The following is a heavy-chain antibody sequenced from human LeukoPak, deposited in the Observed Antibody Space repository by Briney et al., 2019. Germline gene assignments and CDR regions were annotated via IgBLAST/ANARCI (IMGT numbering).Heavy chain of an antibody. CDR1: GGTFSSHA. V-gene: IGHV1-69*05. CDR2: IIPIFGTA. Sequence: GASVKVSCKASGGTFSSHAISWVRQAPGQGLEWMGGIIPIFGTANYAQKFQGRVTITTDESTSTAYMELSSLRSEDTAVYYCATPRSPDWYFDLWGRGTLVTVSS. J-gene: IGHJ2*01. CDR3: ATPRSPDWYFDL.